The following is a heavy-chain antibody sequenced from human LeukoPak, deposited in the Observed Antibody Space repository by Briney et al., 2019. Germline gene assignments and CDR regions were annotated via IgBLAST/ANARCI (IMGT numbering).Heavy chain of an antibody. V-gene: IGHV4-59*01. D-gene: IGHD4-17*01. CDR1: GDSISGFY. CDR3: ARDLGYGDPFDY. CDR2: VYYSGST. Sequence: SETLSLTCTVSGDSISGFYWTWIRQPPGRGLEWIGYVYYSGSTNYNPSLSSRVTISVDTSKNQFSLKLNSVTAADTAVYYCARDLGYGDPFDYWGQGTLVTVSS. J-gene: IGHJ4*02.